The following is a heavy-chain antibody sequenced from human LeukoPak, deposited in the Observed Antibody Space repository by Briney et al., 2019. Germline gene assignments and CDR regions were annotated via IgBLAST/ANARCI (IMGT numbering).Heavy chain of an antibody. V-gene: IGHV3-74*01. CDR2: INSDGNSK. CDR3: ARPIWFGELWGMDV. J-gene: IGHJ6*02. D-gene: IGHD3-10*01. Sequence: GGSLRLSCAASGFTFSSYWMHWVRQAPGKGLVWVSRINSDGNSKSYAAPVKGRFTISRDNAKNTLYLQMNSLRAEDTAVYYCARPIWFGELWGMDVWGQGTTVTVSS. CDR1: GFTFSSYW.